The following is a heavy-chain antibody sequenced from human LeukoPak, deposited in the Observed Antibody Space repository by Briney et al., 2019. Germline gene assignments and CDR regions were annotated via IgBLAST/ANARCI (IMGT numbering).Heavy chain of an antibody. J-gene: IGHJ6*02. V-gene: IGHV4-59*01. CDR2: IYYSGST. CDR1: GGSISSYY. Sequence: SETLSLTCTVSGGSISSYYWSWIRQPPGKGLEWIGYIYYSGSTNYNPSLKIRVTISVDTSKNQFSLKLSSVTAADTAVYYCARDRLRLRYFDWSYGMDVWGQGTTVTVSS. D-gene: IGHD3-9*01. CDR3: ARDRLRLRYFDWSYGMDV.